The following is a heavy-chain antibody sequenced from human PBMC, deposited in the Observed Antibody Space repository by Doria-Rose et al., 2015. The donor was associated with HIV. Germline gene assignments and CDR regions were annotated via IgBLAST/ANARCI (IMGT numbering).Heavy chain of an antibody. J-gene: IGHJ4*02. CDR3: ARRIGTIFGVGASDY. D-gene: IGHD3-3*01. CDR1: GYSFTNYW. Sequence: VQLVQSGAEVKKPGESLKISCKGPGYSFTNYWIGWVRQMPGTGLEWIGIVYPGDSDARYSPSFQGHVTISVDKSISTAYLQWSSLKASDTAMYYCARRIGTIFGVGASDYWGQGSQVTVSS. V-gene: IGHV5-51*01. CDR2: VYPGDSDA.